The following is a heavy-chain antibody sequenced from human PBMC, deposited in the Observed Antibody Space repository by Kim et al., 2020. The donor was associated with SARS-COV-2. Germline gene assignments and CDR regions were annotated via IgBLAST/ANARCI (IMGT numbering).Heavy chain of an antibody. CDR3: ARGSENYYYGMDV. Sequence: GGSLRLSCVASGFGFNSYAMHWVRQAPGKGLEWVTVISYHGGNEYYADFVKGRFTVSRDDSKNTLYLQMNILRGDDTAVYYCARGSENYYYGMDVWGQGTTVTVSS. CDR2: ISYHGGNE. V-gene: IGHV3-30*03. CDR1: GFGFNSYA. J-gene: IGHJ6*02.